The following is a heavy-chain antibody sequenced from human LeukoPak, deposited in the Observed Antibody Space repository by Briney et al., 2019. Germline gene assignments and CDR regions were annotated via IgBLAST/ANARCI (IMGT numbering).Heavy chain of an antibody. V-gene: IGHV1-46*01. CDR2: IYPRDGST. J-gene: IGHJ5*02. Sequence: ASVKVSCKASGYTFTSNYIHWVRQAPGQGLEWMEMIYPRDGSTSYAQKFQGRVTITRDTSASTAYMELSSLTSEDTAVYYCARDSRTISNWFDTWGQGTPVTVSS. CDR3: ARDSRTISNWFDT. CDR1: GYTFTSNY. D-gene: IGHD1-1*01.